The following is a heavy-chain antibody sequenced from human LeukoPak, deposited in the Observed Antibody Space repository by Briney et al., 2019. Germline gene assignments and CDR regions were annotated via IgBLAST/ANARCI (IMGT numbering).Heavy chain of an antibody. J-gene: IGHJ4*02. CDR3: ARDFWWLPDY. D-gene: IGHD3-3*01. Sequence: PGGSLRLSCAASGFTFSSYAMSWVRQAPGKGLEWVSVISGSGGNTYYADSVKGRFTISRDNSKNTLYLQLNSLTTEDTALYYCARDFWWLPDYWGQGTLVTVSS. CDR2: ISGSGGNT. V-gene: IGHV3-23*01. CDR1: GFTFSSYA.